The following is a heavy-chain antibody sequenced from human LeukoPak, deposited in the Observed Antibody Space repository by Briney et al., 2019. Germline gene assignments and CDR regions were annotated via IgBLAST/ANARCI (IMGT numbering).Heavy chain of an antibody. CDR1: GFTVSGFY. CDR3: ARDLRHSTHDYYYGMDV. Sequence: AGGSLRLSCVASGFTVSGFYMSWVRQAPGKGLEWVSVIYSDGTTYYADSVQGRFTISRDNSKNTLYLRMNSPRAEDTAIYYCARDLRHSTHDYYYGMDVWGQGTTVTVSS. J-gene: IGHJ6*02. CDR2: IYSDGTT. D-gene: IGHD2-15*01. V-gene: IGHV3-53*01.